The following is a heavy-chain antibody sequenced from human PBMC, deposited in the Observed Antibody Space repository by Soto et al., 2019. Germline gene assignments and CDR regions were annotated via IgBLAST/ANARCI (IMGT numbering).Heavy chain of an antibody. V-gene: IGHV3-74*01. J-gene: IGHJ4*02. D-gene: IGHD6-19*01. Sequence: GWSLRLSCVFSVFSFSSCWMHWVRQAPGKGLEWVSRISSDGRNTNYADFVKGRFTISRDNAKNTLFLQMNNLRAEDTAVYYCASLYSSAWASDYWGQGTLVTVSS. CDR3: ASLYSSAWASDY. CDR1: VFSFSSCW. CDR2: ISSDGRNT.